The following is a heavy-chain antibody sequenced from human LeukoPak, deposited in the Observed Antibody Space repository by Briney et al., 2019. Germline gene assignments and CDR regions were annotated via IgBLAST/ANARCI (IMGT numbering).Heavy chain of an antibody. V-gene: IGHV3-13*01. Sequence: GGSLRLSCAASGFTFSSYDMRWVRQATGKGLEWVSAIGTAGDTYYPGSVKGRFTISIENAKNSLYLQMNSLRAGDPAVYYCARSEGIAVAGSRGYYGMDVWGQGTTVTVSS. D-gene: IGHD6-19*01. CDR1: GFTFSSYD. J-gene: IGHJ6*02. CDR2: IGTAGDT. CDR3: ARSEGIAVAGSRGYYGMDV.